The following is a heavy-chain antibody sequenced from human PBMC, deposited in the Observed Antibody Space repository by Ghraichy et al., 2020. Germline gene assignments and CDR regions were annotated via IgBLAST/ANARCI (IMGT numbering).Heavy chain of an antibody. Sequence: SETLSLTCTVSGGSVSSGSYYWSWIRQPPGKGLEWIGYIYYSGSTNYNPSLKSRVTISVDTSKNQFSLKLSSVTAADTAVYYCARSRSSSLFDSRRLKQFYGMDVWGQGTTITVSS. D-gene: IGHD4-11*01. J-gene: IGHJ6*02. CDR3: ARSRSSSLFDSRRLKQFYGMDV. CDR1: GGSVSSGSYY. V-gene: IGHV4-61*01. CDR2: IYYSGST.